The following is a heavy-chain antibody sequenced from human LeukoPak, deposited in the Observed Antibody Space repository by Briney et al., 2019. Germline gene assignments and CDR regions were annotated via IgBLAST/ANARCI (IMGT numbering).Heavy chain of an antibody. CDR1: GYTYTGYG. CDR2: ISTYNGRT. D-gene: IGHD4-17*01. V-gene: IGHV1-18*01. J-gene: IGHJ4*02. CDR3: ARTADDYGDYDRMFCLDY. Sequence: ASVKVSCKASGYTYTGYGMSWLRQAPGQGLEWMGWISTYNGRTNYAQELQGRVTMTRDTSTRTAYMELWSLRSDDTAVYYCARTADDYGDYDRMFCLDYWGQGTLVTVSS.